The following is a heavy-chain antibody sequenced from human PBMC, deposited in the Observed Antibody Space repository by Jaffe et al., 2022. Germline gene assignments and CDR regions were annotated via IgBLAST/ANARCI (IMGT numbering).Heavy chain of an antibody. V-gene: IGHV3-48*03. Sequence: EVQLVESGGGLVQPGGSLRLSCAASGFTFSSYEMNWVRQAPGKGLEWVSYISSSGSTIYYADSVKGRFTISRDNAKNSLYLQMNSLRAEDTAVYYCARAMGATRDGGAFDIWGQGTMVTVSS. CDR1: GFTFSSYE. CDR3: ARAMGATRDGGAFDI. J-gene: IGHJ3*02. D-gene: IGHD1-26*01. CDR2: ISSSGSTI.